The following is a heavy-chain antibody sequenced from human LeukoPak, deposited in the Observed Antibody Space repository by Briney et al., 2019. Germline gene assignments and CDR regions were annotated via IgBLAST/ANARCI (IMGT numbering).Heavy chain of an antibody. CDR3: ARACCSSTSCYRVAGSWFDP. CDR1: GCSISSGGYY. D-gene: IGHD2-2*01. V-gene: IGHV4-31*03. Sequence: SQTLSLTCTVSGCSISSGGYYWSWIRQHPGKGLEWIVYIYYSGSTYYNPSLKSRVTISVDTSKNQFSLKLSSVTAADTAVYYCARACCSSTSCYRVAGSWFDPWGQGTLVTVSS. J-gene: IGHJ5*02. CDR2: IYYSGST.